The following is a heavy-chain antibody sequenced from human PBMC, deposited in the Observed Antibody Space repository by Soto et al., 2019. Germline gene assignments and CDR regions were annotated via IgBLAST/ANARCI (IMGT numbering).Heavy chain of an antibody. V-gene: IGHV1-18*01. D-gene: IGHD6-19*01. CDR2: ISAYNGNT. CDR1: GYTFSGFY. CDR3: ATDLGNRAVAGTFVY. J-gene: IGHJ4*02. Sequence: ASVKVSCKASGYTFSGFYMHWVRQAPGQGLEWMGWISAYNGNTNYAQKLQGRVTMTTDTSTSTAYMELRSLRSADTAVYYCATDLGNRAVAGTFVYWGQGTLVTVSS.